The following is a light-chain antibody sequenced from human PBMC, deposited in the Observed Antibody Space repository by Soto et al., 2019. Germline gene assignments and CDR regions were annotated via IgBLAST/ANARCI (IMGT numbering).Light chain of an antibody. V-gene: IGKV3-20*01. CDR1: QTVGSDY. J-gene: IGKJ1*01. Sequence: EIVLTQSPGTLSLSPGERATLSCRASQTVGSDYLAWYQQKPGQAPRILIFGASGRATGIPDRFSGSGSGTDFTLTISRLETEDFAVYYCQQYGSLSWTFCQWTKVEIK. CDR2: GAS. CDR3: QQYGSLSWT.